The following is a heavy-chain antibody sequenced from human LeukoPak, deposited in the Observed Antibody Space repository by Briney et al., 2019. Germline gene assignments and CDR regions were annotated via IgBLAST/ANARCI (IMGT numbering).Heavy chain of an antibody. J-gene: IGHJ4*02. CDR2: ISTYYGNT. Sequence: ASVKVSCKASGYTFTSYGFSWVRQAPGQGLEWMGWISTYYGNTNYAQKLQDRVTMTTDTSTSTAYMELTSLRSDDTAVYYCARVYSTNYYGSGDRPFLYDYWGQGTVVTVSS. CDR3: ARVYSTNYYGSGDRPFLYDY. D-gene: IGHD3-10*01. CDR1: GYTFTSYG. V-gene: IGHV1-18*01.